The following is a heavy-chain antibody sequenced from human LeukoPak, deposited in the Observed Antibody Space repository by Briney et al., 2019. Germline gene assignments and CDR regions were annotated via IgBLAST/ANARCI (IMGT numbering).Heavy chain of an antibody. CDR1: GGTFSSYA. CDR2: IIPIFGTA. Sequence: ASVKVSCKASGGTFSSYAISWVRQAPGQGLEWMGRIIPIFGTANYAQKSQGRVTITTDESTSTAYVELSSLRSEDTAVYYCAVYYDSSGYYYSYFDYWGQGTLVTVSS. J-gene: IGHJ4*02. V-gene: IGHV1-69*05. D-gene: IGHD3-22*01. CDR3: AVYYDSSGYYYSYFDY.